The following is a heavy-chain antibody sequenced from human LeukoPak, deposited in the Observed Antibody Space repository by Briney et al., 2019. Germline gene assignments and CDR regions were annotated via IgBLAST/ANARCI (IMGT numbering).Heavy chain of an antibody. D-gene: IGHD3-16*01. CDR3: AKQAITFGGVIPLYYFDY. CDR2: ITSTGSYV. V-gene: IGHV3-21*01. CDR1: GFSFSTYN. Sequence: GGSLRLSCEASGFSFSTYNMNWVRQAPGKRLEWISSITSTGSYVFYADSVKGRFTISRDNSKNTLYLQMNSLRAEDTAVYYCAKQAITFGGVIPLYYFDYWGQGTLVTVSS. J-gene: IGHJ4*02.